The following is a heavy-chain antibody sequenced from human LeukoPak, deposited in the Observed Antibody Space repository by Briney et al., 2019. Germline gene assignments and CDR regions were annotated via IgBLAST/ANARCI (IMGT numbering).Heavy chain of an antibody. D-gene: IGHD2-2*01. CDR2: ISASSDST. CDR3: AKDRHAPGRYCSSTSCFPFDS. V-gene: IGHV3-23*01. Sequence: GGSLRLSCAASGFTFSAYAMSWVRQAPGKGLEWVSAISASSDSTYYADSVKGRFTISRDNTKNTLYLQMNSLRAEDTAVYYCAKDRHAPGRYCSSTSCFPFDSWGQGTLVTVSS. J-gene: IGHJ5*01. CDR1: GFTFSAYA.